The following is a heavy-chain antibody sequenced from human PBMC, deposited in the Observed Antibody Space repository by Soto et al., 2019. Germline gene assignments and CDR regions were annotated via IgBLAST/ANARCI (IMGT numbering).Heavy chain of an antibody. J-gene: IGHJ6*02. CDR1: GGTFSSYA. Sequence: SVKVSCKASGGTFSSYAISWVRQAPGQGLEWMGGIIPIFGTANYAQKFQGRVTITADESTSTAYMELSSLRSEDTAVYYCAAKHTVTTGYYYYYYGMDVWGQGTTVTVSS. D-gene: IGHD4-17*01. V-gene: IGHV1-69*13. CDR3: AAKHTVTTGYYYYYYGMDV. CDR2: IIPIFGTA.